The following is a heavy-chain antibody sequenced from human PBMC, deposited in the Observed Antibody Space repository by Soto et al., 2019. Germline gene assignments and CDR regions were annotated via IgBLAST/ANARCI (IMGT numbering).Heavy chain of an antibody. Sequence: QLQLQESGSGLVKPSQTLSLTCAVSGGSISSGGYSWSWIRQPPGKGLEWIGYIYHSGSTYYNPSRKSRVTISVDRSNNQCSLELSSVTAADTAVYYCARAHYGDYGDGMDVWGQGTTVTVSS. CDR2: IYHSGST. CDR3: ARAHYGDYGDGMDV. J-gene: IGHJ6*02. CDR1: GGSISSGGYS. D-gene: IGHD4-17*01. V-gene: IGHV4-30-2*01.